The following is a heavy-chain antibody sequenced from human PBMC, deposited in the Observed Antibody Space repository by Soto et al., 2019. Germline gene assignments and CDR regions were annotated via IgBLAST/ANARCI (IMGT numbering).Heavy chain of an antibody. CDR2: INHSGST. V-gene: IGHV4-34*01. D-gene: IGHD6-19*01. Sequence: QVQLQQWGAGLLKPSETLSLTCAVYGGSFSDYYWSWIRQPPGKGLEWIGEINHSGSTNDNPSLKSRVTISVDTSKNQFSLKLSSVTAADTAVYYCARRRYSSGWYRNAPDYWVQGTLVTVSS. CDR1: GGSFSDYY. J-gene: IGHJ4*02. CDR3: ARRRYSSGWYRNAPDY.